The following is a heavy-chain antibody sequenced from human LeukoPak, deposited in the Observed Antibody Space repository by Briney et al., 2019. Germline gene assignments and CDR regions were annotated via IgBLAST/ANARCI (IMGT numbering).Heavy chain of an antibody. V-gene: IGHV3-30*18. CDR2: ISYDGSNK. CDR1: GFTFSSCG. Sequence: SGGSLRLSCAASGFTFSSCGMHWVRQAPGKGLEWVAVISYDGSNKYYADSVKGRFTISRGNSKNTLYLQMNSLRAEDTAVYYCAKDPELGMRTFPDYWGQGTLVTVSS. CDR3: AKDPELGMRTFPDY. J-gene: IGHJ4*02. D-gene: IGHD7-27*01.